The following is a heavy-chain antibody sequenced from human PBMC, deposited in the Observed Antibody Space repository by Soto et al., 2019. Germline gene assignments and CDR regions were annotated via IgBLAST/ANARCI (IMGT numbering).Heavy chain of an antibody. J-gene: IGHJ6*02. CDR1: VFAVSATY. CDR2: LTTNGNT. V-gene: IGHV3-53*01. Sequence: LRLSFVVSVFAVSATYMSWVRQAPGQGLEWVSVLTTNGNTIYADAVKGRFTVSRDISKNTVYLQLNSVTVEDTGLYYCARDALGLDVWGQGTTVTVSS. CDR3: ARDALGLDV.